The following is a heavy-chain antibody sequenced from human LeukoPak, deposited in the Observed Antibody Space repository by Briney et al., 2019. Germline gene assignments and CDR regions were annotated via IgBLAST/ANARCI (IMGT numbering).Heavy chain of an antibody. V-gene: IGHV3-7*01. J-gene: IGHJ4*02. CDR3: ARSYGTVPNFDY. CDR1: GFTFSSQW. D-gene: IGHD1-26*01. Sequence: GGSLRLSCAASGFTFSSQWMSWVRQAPGKGLEWVANIKEDGSEKSYVDSVKGRFTISRDNAKNSLYLQMNSLRAEDTAIYYCARSYGTVPNFDYWGQGTLVTVSS. CDR2: IKEDGSEK.